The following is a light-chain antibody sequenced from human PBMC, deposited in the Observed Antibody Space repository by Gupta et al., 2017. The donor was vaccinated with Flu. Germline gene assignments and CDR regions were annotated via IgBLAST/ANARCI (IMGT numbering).Light chain of an antibody. V-gene: IGKV3-15*01. CDR1: QSVSSN. CDR2: DAS. CDR3: QQYDNWPPIT. Sequence: EIVMTPSPATLSVSPGERATLSCRASQSVSSNLAWYQQKPGQAPRLLIYDASTRATGIPARFSGSGAGTEFTLTISTLQSEDFAVYYCQQYDNWPPITFGQGTRLDIK. J-gene: IGKJ5*01.